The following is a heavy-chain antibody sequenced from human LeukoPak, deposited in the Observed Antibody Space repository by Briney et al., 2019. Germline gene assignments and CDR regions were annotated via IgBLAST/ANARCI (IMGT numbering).Heavy chain of an antibody. CDR2: MNPNSGNT. J-gene: IGHJ5*02. CDR1: GYTFTSYD. Sequence: ASVKVSCKASGYTFTSYDINWVRQATGQGLEWMGWMNPNSGNTGYAQKFQGRVTMTRNTSISTAYMELSSLRSEDTAVYYCARGRLRPNWFDPWGQGTLVTVSS. V-gene: IGHV1-8*01. CDR3: ARGRLRPNWFDP. D-gene: IGHD3-16*01.